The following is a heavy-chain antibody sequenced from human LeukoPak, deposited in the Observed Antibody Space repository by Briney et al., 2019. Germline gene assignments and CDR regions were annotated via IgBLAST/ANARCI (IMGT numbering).Heavy chain of an antibody. D-gene: IGHD2-2*01. CDR1: GYTFTGYY. CDR2: IIPIFGTA. V-gene: IGHV1-69*13. Sequence: ASVKVSCKASGYTFTGYYMHWVRQAPGQGLEWMGGIIPIFGTANYAQKFQGRVTITADESTSTAYMELSSLRSEDTAVYYCARNRPYCSSTSCYYFDYWGQGTLVTVSS. CDR3: ARNRPYCSSTSCYYFDY. J-gene: IGHJ4*02.